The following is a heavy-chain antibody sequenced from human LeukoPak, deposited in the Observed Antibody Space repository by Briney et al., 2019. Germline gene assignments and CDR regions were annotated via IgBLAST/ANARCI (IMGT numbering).Heavy chain of an antibody. CDR3: AGGFYSPHY. CDR1: GGSISSDY. CDR2: IYYSGRT. V-gene: IGHV4-59*01. J-gene: IGHJ4*02. Sequence: SETLSLTCTVSGGSISSDYWSWIRQPPGKGLEWIGYIYYSGRTYYNPSLKSRITISVDTSKNQFSLKPSSVTAADTAVYYCAGGFYSPHYWGQGTLVSVSS. D-gene: IGHD4-11*01.